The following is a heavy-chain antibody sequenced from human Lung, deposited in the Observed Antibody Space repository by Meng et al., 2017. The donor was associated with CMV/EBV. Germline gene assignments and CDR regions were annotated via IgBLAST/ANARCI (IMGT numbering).Heavy chain of an antibody. Sequence: QGQLRESGPASVKPSETLSLTCAVSGDSITNHNWWAWVRQPPGKGLEWIGEIPHRGSSAYNPSLKSRVSMSIDKSKNQFSLKLTSVTAADTAVYHCLRRSGGSVWGQGTLVTVSS. CDR1: GDSITNHNW. J-gene: IGHJ1*01. V-gene: IGHV4-4*02. D-gene: IGHD3-10*01. CDR2: IPHRGSS. CDR3: LRRSGGSV.